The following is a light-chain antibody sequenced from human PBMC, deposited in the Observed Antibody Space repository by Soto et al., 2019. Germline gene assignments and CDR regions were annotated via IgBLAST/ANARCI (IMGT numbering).Light chain of an antibody. CDR3: SSYTSSSTRV. J-gene: IGLJ3*02. CDR2: DVS. Sequence: QSVLTQPASVSVSPGQSITISCTGTSSDVGGYNYVSWYQQHPGKAPKLMIYDVSNRPSGVSNRFSGSKSGNTASLTISGLHAEDEADYYCSSYTSSSTRVFGGGTMLTVL. CDR1: SSDVGGYNY. V-gene: IGLV2-14*01.